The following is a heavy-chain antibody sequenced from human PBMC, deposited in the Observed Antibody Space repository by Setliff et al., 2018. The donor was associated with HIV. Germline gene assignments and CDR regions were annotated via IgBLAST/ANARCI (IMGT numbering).Heavy chain of an antibody. Sequence: SETLSLTCTVSGDSINNYYWSWIRQPPGKGLEYIGEIYYSGITNYNPALKSRVTISVDTSKNQFSLKLSSVTAADTAVYYCARGRFGAAVNYWGQGTLVTVSS. V-gene: IGHV4-59*01. J-gene: IGHJ4*02. CDR3: ARGRFGAAVNY. CDR2: IYYSGIT. D-gene: IGHD3-10*01. CDR1: GDSINNYY.